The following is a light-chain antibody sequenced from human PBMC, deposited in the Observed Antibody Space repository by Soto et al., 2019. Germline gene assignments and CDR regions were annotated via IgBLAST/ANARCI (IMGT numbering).Light chain of an antibody. CDR1: SSDVGGYNY. CDR2: EVS. Sequence: QSALTQPPSASGSPGQSVTISCTGTSSDVGGYNYVSWYQQHPGKAPKLMIYEVSKRPSGVPDRFSGSKSGNTASLTVSGLQAEDEADYYCSSYGGSNNFVVFGGGTKVTGL. V-gene: IGLV2-8*01. CDR3: SSYGGSNNFVV. J-gene: IGLJ2*01.